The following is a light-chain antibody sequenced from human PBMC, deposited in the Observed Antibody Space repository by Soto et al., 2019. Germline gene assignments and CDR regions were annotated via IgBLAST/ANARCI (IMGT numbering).Light chain of an antibody. V-gene: IGKV1-8*01. Sequence: AIRKTQSPSSFSPSTGDRVTITCRASQGISSYLAWYQQKPGKAPKLLIYAASTLQSGVPSRFSGSGSGTDFTLTLSCLQSEDFATYYCQQYYSYPRTFGPGTKVDIK. CDR1: QGISSY. CDR2: AAS. J-gene: IGKJ3*01. CDR3: QQYYSYPRT.